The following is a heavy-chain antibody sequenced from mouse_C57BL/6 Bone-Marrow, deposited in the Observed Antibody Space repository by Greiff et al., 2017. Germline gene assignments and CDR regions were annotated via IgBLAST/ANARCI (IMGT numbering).Heavy chain of an antibody. Sequence: QVQLQQPGAELVKPGASVKMSCKASGYTFTSYWITWVKQRPGQGLEWIGDIYPGSGSTNYNEKFKSKATLTVDTSSSTAYMQLSSLTSEDSAVYYCARPYYDYPSWGAYWGQGTLVTVSA. CDR2: IYPGSGST. J-gene: IGHJ3*01. V-gene: IGHV1-55*01. D-gene: IGHD2-4*01. CDR3: ARPYYDYPSWGAY. CDR1: GYTFTSYW.